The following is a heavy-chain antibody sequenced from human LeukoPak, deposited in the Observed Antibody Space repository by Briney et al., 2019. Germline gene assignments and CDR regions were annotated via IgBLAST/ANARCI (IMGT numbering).Heavy chain of an antibody. CDR3: ARVRIELDDDAVDI. D-gene: IGHD5-12*01. V-gene: IGHV3-30*02. CDR1: GFTFSRYG. Sequence: QAGGSLRLSCAASGFTFSRYGMHWVRQAPGKGLEWVAFIRYDESEKHYADSVKGRFTISRDTSKSTLYLQMSSLRVEDTALYYRARVRIELDDDAVDIWGQGTMVTVSS. CDR2: IRYDESEK. J-gene: IGHJ3*02.